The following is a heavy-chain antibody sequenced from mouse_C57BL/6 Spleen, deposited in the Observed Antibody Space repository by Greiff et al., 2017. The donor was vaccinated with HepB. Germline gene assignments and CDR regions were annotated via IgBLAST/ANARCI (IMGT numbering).Heavy chain of an antibody. Sequence: QVHVKQSGAELVRPGTSVKMSCKASGYTFTNYWIGWAKQRPGHGLEWIGDIYPGGGYTNYNEKFKGKATLTADKSSSTAYMQFSSLTSEDSAIYYCARKGLGLDYWGQGTTLTVSS. CDR1: GYTFTNYW. CDR3: ARKGLGLDY. D-gene: IGHD4-1*01. J-gene: IGHJ2*01. CDR2: IYPGGGYT. V-gene: IGHV1-63*01.